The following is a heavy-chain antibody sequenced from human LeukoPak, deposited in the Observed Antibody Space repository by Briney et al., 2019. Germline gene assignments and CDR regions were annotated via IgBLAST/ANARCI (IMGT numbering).Heavy chain of an antibody. CDR1: GGTFSSYA. Sequence: ASVKVSCKASGGTFSSYAISWVRQAPGQGLEWMGGIIPIFGTANYAQKFQGRVTITADESTSTAYMELSSLRSEDTAVYYCAGKFNTPDWLLYGTFDYWGQGTLVTVSS. D-gene: IGHD3-9*01. J-gene: IGHJ4*02. V-gene: IGHV1-69*13. CDR3: AGKFNTPDWLLYGTFDY. CDR2: IIPIFGTA.